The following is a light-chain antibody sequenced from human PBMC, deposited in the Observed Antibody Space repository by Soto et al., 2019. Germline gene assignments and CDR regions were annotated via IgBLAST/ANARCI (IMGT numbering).Light chain of an antibody. CDR3: QQYYSYPLT. J-gene: IGKJ4*01. V-gene: IGKV1-8*01. Sequence: AIRMTQSPSSLSASTGDRVTITCRASQGISSYLAWYQQKPGKAPMLLISAASTLQSGVSSRFSGSGSGTDFTLTISSLQSEDFAIYYCQQYYSYPLTFGGGTKVEIK. CDR1: QGISSY. CDR2: AAS.